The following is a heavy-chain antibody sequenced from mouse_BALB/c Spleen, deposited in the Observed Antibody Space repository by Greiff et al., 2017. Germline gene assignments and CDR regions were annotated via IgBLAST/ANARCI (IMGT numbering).Heavy chain of an antibody. CDR3: ARSYGNYVGRWFAY. CDR1: GDSITSGY. D-gene: IGHD2-10*02. V-gene: IGHV3-8*02. Sequence: DVKLVESGPSLVKPSQTLSLTCSVTGDSITSGYWNWIRKFPGNKLEYMGYISYSGSTYYNPSLKSRISITRDTSKNQYYLQLNSVTTEDTATYYCARSYGNYVGRWFAYWGQGTLVTVSA. CDR2: ISYSGST. J-gene: IGHJ3*01.